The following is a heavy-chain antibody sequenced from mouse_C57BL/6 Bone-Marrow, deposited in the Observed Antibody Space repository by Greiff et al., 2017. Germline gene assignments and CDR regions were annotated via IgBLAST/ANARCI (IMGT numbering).Heavy chain of an antibody. Sequence: ESGPGLVKPSQSLSLTCSVTGYSITSGYYWNWIRQFPGNKLEWMGYISYDGSNNYNPSLKNRISITRDTSKNQFCLKLNSVTTEDTATYYCAREGLRRAWFAYWGQGTLVTVSA. CDR2: ISYDGSN. D-gene: IGHD2-2*01. CDR3: AREGLRRAWFAY. V-gene: IGHV3-6*01. J-gene: IGHJ3*01. CDR1: GYSITSGYY.